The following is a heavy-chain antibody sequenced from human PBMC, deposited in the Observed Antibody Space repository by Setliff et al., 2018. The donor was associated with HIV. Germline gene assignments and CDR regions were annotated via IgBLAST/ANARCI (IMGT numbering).Heavy chain of an antibody. Sequence: GGSLRLSCAASRFDFNNYWMCWVRQAPGKGLEWVTNIGQDGSEKNYVDSVKGRFTISRDNAKNSMDLQMNNLRDEDTAVYYCASFYGDYGYWGHGTQVTVSS. CDR1: RFDFNNYW. D-gene: IGHD3-10*01. CDR3: ASFYGDYGY. CDR2: IGQDGSEK. V-gene: IGHV3-7*03. J-gene: IGHJ4*01.